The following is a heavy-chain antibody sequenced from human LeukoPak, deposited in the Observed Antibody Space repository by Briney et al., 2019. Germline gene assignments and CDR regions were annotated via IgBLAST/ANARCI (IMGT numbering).Heavy chain of an antibody. D-gene: IGHD6-13*01. CDR2: ISSSGDTN. V-gene: IGHV3-48*03. J-gene: IGHJ6*04. CDR3: ARDNGAAAGLGGYYYGMDV. Sequence: GGSLRLSCAASGFTFSSYEMNWVGQPPGKGLEWVSYISSSGDTNYYADSVKGRFTISRDNAKNSLYLQMNSLRAEDTAVYYCARDNGAAAGLGGYYYGMDVWGKGTTVTVSS. CDR1: GFTFSSYE.